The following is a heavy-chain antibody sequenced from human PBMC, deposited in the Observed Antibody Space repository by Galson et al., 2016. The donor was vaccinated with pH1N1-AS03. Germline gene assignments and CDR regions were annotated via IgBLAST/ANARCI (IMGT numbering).Heavy chain of an antibody. Sequence: SLRLSCAVSGFIFSHYWMYWVRQAPGKGLEWVASIIGAGGVPYYAGSVKGRFAVSRDTSENTVYLQLDRLRAEDTAVYYCAKDKEAVADRRGYFFDDWGQGTLVTVSS. V-gene: IGHV3-23*01. CDR2: IIGAGGVP. CDR3: AKDKEAVADRRGYFFDD. D-gene: IGHD6-19*01. J-gene: IGHJ4*02. CDR1: GFIFSHYW.